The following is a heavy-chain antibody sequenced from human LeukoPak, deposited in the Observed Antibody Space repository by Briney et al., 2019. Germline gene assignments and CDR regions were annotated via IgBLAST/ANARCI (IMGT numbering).Heavy chain of an antibody. CDR2: IIPIFGTA. V-gene: IGHV1-69*06. J-gene: IGHJ4*02. Sequence: GASVKVSCKASGYTFTSYGISWVRQAPGQGLEWMGGIIPIFGTANYAQKFQGRVTITADKSTSTAYMELSSLRSEDTAVYYCASHISPIREETQPRFDYWGQGTLVTVSS. CDR1: GYTFTSYG. CDR3: ASHISPIREETQPRFDY. D-gene: IGHD2-2*01.